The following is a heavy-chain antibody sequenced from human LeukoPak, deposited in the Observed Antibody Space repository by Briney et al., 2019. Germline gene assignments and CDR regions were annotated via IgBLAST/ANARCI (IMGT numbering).Heavy chain of an antibody. Sequence: GGSLRLSCAASGFTFSSYSMNWVRQAPGKGLEWVSYISSSSSTIYYADSVKGRFTISRDNAKNSLYLQMNSLRAEDTAVYYCAREDYGDYGFYRYWGQGTLVTVSS. CDR3: AREDYGDYGFYRY. V-gene: IGHV3-48*01. CDR2: ISSSSSTI. CDR1: GFTFSSYS. J-gene: IGHJ4*02. D-gene: IGHD4-17*01.